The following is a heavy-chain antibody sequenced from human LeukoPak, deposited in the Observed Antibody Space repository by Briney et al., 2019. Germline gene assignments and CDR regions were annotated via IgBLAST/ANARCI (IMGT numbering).Heavy chain of an antibody. CDR2: IYSGGNT. D-gene: IGHD6-6*01. J-gene: IGHJ3*02. CDR3: AKVFSSYGDAFDI. CDR1: GFIVSNNQ. Sequence: PGGSLRLSCAASGFIVSNNQMSWVRQAPGKGLEWVSVIYSGGNTHYADSAKGRFTISRDNSKNTLYLQMNSLRAEDTAVYYCAKVFSSYGDAFDIWGQGTLVTVSS. V-gene: IGHV3-66*01.